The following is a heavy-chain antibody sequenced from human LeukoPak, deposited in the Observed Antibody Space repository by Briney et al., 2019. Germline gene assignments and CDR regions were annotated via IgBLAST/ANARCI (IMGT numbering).Heavy chain of an antibody. CDR2: IRQDGNEK. D-gene: IGHD1-1*01. Sequence: PGGSLRLSCAVSGFTFSDYWMSWVRQGPGKGLEWVANIRQDGNEKNYVDSVKGRFTISRDNAKNSLFLQMDSLRAEDTALYYCVSERHSGIRYYWGQGTLVTVSS. CDR1: GFTFSDYW. CDR3: VSERHSGIRYY. J-gene: IGHJ4*02. V-gene: IGHV3-7*03.